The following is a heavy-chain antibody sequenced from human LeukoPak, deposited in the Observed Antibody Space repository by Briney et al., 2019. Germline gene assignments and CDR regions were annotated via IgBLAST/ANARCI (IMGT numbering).Heavy chain of an antibody. J-gene: IGHJ3*02. V-gene: IGHV1-2*02. CDR1: GYTFTGYY. D-gene: IGHD3-22*01. CDR2: INPNSGGT. Sequence: GALVKVSCKASGYTFTGYYMHWVRQAPGQGLEWMGWINPNSGGTNYAQKFQGRVTMTRDTSISTAYMELSRLRSDDTAVYYCARGSYSYITMIEVGTAFDIWGQGTMVTVSS. CDR3: ARGSYSYITMIEVGTAFDI.